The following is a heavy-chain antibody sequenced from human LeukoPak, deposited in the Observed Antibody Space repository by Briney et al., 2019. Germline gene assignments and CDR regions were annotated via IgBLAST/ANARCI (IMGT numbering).Heavy chain of an antibody. V-gene: IGHV3-23*01. CDR3: ARGPGWNYFDY. Sequence: GGSLRLSCAASRFTFSSNAMSWVRQAPGKGLEWVSAISDSGANTYYADSVKGRFTISRDNSKNTLYFQMNSLRAEDTAVYYCARGPGWNYFDYWGQGTLVTVSS. J-gene: IGHJ4*02. CDR1: RFTFSSNA. D-gene: IGHD6-19*01. CDR2: ISDSGANT.